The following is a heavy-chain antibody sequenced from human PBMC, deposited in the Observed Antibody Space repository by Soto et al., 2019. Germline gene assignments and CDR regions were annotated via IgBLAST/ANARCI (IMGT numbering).Heavy chain of an antibody. CDR1: GGSISSGGYY. Sequence: SETLSLTCTVSGGSISSGGYYWSWIRQHPGKGLEWIGYIYYSGSTYYNPSLKSRVTISVDTSKNQFSLKLSSVTAADTAVYYCARDRGLVWPLIAVADNWIHPSGQATLVTVSS. D-gene: IGHD6-19*01. J-gene: IGHJ5*02. CDR2: IYYSGST. V-gene: IGHV4-31*03. CDR3: ARDRGLVWPLIAVADNWIHP.